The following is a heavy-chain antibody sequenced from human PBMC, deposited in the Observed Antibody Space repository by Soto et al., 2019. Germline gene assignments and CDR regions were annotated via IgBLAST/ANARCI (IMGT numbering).Heavy chain of an antibody. J-gene: IGHJ6*02. CDR1: GGSITSGAYY. Sequence: QVQLQESGPGLVKPSQTLSLTCTVSGGSITSGAYYWTWIRQHPGKGLGWIGYIYYGGSTYYNPSXKXXVNISIDTPENHFSPRLRSVTAADTAVYYFARDRVTYGLDVWGQGTTVTVSS. CDR2: IYYGGST. D-gene: IGHD3-10*01. V-gene: IGHV4-31*01. CDR3: ARDRVTYGLDV.